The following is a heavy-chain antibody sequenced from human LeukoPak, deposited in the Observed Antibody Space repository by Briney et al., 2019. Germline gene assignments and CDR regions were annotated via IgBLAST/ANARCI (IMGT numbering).Heavy chain of an antibody. CDR3: AKDEDAYCGGDCYSGY. J-gene: IGHJ4*02. D-gene: IGHD2-21*02. V-gene: IGHV3-23*01. Sequence: PGGSLRLSRAASGFTFSSYAMSWVRQAPGTGLEWVSAISGSGGSTYYADSVKGRFTISRDNSKNTLYLQMNSLRAEDTAVYYCAKDEDAYCGGDCYSGYWGQGTLVTVSS. CDR1: GFTFSSYA. CDR2: ISGSGGST.